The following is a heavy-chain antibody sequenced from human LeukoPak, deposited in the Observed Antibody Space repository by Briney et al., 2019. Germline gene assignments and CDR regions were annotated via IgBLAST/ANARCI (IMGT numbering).Heavy chain of an antibody. Sequence: ASVKVSCKASGYTLTSYGISWVRQAPGQGLEWMGWIGAYNGNTNYAQKLQGRVTMTTDTSTSTAYMELRSLRSDDTAVYYCAREEYSSSFYYYYGMDVWGQGTTVTVSS. D-gene: IGHD6-6*01. CDR2: IGAYNGNT. V-gene: IGHV1-18*01. J-gene: IGHJ6*02. CDR1: GYTLTSYG. CDR3: AREEYSSSFYYYYGMDV.